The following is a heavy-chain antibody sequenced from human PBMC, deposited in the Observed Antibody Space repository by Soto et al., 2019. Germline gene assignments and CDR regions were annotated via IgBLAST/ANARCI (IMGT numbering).Heavy chain of an antibody. D-gene: IGHD3-9*01. CDR3: ARPPGYISDWYYFDL. V-gene: IGHV1-2*02. CDR2: ISPKSGVT. CDR1: GYSFINYY. J-gene: IGHJ4*02. Sequence: ASVKVSCKASGYSFINYYTHWVRRAPGQGFEWMGRISPKSGVTDYAQKFQGRVSLTWDTSLNTAYMELSSLMSEDTAVYYCARPPGYISDWYYFDLWGQGTQVTVS.